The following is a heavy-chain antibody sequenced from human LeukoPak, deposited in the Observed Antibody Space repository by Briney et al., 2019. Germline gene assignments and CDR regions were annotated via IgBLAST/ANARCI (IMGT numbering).Heavy chain of an antibody. CDR3: ARVRSDSHYDFWSGYYYMDV. V-gene: IGHV3-11*06. D-gene: IGHD3-3*01. CDR2: ISSSSSYI. CDR1: GFTFSDYY. Sequence: PGGSLRLSCAASGFTFSDYYMSWIRQAPGKGLEWVSSISSSSSYIYYADSVKGRFTISRDNAKNSLYLQMNSLRAEDTAVYYCARVRSDSHYDFWSGYYYMDVWGTGTTVTVSS. J-gene: IGHJ6*03.